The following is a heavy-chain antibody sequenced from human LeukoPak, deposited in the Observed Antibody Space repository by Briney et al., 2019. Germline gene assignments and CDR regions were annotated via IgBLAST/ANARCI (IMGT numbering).Heavy chain of an antibody. CDR1: GYTFTGYY. V-gene: IGHV1-2*06. CDR2: INPNSGGT. Sequence: ASVKVSCKASGYTFTGYYMHWVRQAPGQGLEWVGRINPNSGGTNYAQKFQGRVTMTRDTSISTAYMELSRLRSDDTAVYYCARQVGGYCSSTSCFWFDPWGQGTLVTVSS. D-gene: IGHD2-2*01. J-gene: IGHJ5*02. CDR3: ARQVGGYCSSTSCFWFDP.